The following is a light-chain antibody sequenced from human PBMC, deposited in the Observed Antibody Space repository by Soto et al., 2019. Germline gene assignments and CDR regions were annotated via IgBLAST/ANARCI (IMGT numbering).Light chain of an antibody. CDR3: QQYNSYSQT. Sequence: DIQMTQSPSTLSASVGDRVTITCRASQSISSWLAWYQQKPGKAPKLLIYDASSLESGVPSRFSGSGSGTEFTLTISSLQPDDFATYYCQQYNSYSQTFGQGTKVENK. V-gene: IGKV1-5*01. CDR2: DAS. J-gene: IGKJ1*01. CDR1: QSISSW.